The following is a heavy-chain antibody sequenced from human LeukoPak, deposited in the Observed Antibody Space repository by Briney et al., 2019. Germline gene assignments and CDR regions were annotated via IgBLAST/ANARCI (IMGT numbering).Heavy chain of an antibody. D-gene: IGHD6-6*01. CDR2: IYSSGST. CDR3: ARAEFSNSFDD. CDR1: GFTVISNY. J-gene: IGHJ4*02. Sequence: GGSLRLSCAASGFTVISNYMSWVRQTPGRGLEWVAFIYSSGSTYYAESVEGRFTISRDNSKNTLYLEKTSVRVEDTAVYYCARAEFSNSFDDWGQGTLVLVSS. V-gene: IGHV3-53*01.